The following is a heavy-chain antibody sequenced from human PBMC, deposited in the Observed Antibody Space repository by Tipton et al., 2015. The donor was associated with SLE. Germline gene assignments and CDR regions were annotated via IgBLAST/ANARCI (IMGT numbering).Heavy chain of an antibody. CDR2: INHSGST. D-gene: IGHD5-24*01. CDR1: GGSFSGYY. V-gene: IGHV4-34*01. CDR3: ARAEIGRDGSNLPD. Sequence: TLSLTCAVYGGSFSGYYWSWIRQPPGKGLEWIGEINHSGSTNYNPSLKRRVTISVDTSKNQFSLKLSSVTAADTAVYYCARAEIGRDGSNLPDWGQGTLVTVSS. J-gene: IGHJ4*02.